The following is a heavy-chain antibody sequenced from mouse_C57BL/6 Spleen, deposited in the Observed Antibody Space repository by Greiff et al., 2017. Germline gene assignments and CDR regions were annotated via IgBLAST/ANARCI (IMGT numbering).Heavy chain of an antibody. D-gene: IGHD1-1*01. CDR1: GYAFSSSW. CDR2: IYPGDGDT. V-gene: IGHV1-82*01. Sequence: QVQLQQSGPELVKPGASVKISCKASGYAFSSSWMNWVKQRPGKGLEWIGRIYPGDGDTNYNGKFKGKATLTADKSSSTAYMQLSSLTSADSAVYICAREEFITTVVAYCALDYWGQGTSVTVSS. J-gene: IGHJ4*01. CDR3: AREEFITTVVAYCALDY.